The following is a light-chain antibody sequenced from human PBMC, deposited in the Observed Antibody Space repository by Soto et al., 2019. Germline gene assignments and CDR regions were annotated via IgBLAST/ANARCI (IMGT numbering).Light chain of an antibody. CDR2: KAS. Sequence: DIQMTQSPSTLSASVGDRVTITCRASQSISTSLAWYQQRPGKAPSLLIYKASNLETGVPSRFSGSGSGTQFTLTISSLQTDDFATYYCQQYRSYPFTFGQGTRLEI. J-gene: IGKJ5*01. CDR1: QSISTS. V-gene: IGKV1-5*03. CDR3: QQYRSYPFT.